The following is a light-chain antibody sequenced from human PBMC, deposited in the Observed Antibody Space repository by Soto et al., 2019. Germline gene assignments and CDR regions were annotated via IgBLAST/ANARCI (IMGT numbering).Light chain of an antibody. V-gene: IGKV1-5*01. CDR3: QQYNSYSS. J-gene: IGKJ5*01. Sequence: DIQMTQSPSTLSASVGDRVTITCRANQSISSWLAWYQQKPGKAPKLLIYDASSLESGVPSRFSGSGSGTEFTLTISTLQPDDIATYYCQQYNSYSSFGQGTRLEIK. CDR2: DAS. CDR1: QSISSW.